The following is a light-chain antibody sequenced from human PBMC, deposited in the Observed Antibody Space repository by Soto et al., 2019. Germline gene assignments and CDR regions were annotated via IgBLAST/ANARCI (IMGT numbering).Light chain of an antibody. CDR2: DVN. Sequence: QSALTQPRSVSGSPGQSVTISCTGTTTDVGTYNSVSWYQQHPGKAPKLMIYDVNKRPSGVSSRFSASKSGNTASLTISGVQAEDEADYYCCSYAGTTTWVFGGGTKLTVL. J-gene: IGLJ2*01. CDR1: TTDVGTYNS. V-gene: IGLV2-23*02. CDR3: CSYAGTTTWV.